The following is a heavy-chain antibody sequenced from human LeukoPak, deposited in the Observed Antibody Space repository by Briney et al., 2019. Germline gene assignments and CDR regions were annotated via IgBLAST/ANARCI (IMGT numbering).Heavy chain of an antibody. Sequence: GASVKVSCKASGGTFSSYAISWVRQAPGQGLEWMGRIIPILGIANYAQKFQGRVTITADKSTSTVYVELYSLRSDDTAVYYCARATTVTTPFDYWGHGTLVTVSS. CDR3: ARATTVTTPFDY. CDR2: IIPILGIA. D-gene: IGHD4-17*01. J-gene: IGHJ4*01. CDR1: GGTFSSYA. V-gene: IGHV1-69*04.